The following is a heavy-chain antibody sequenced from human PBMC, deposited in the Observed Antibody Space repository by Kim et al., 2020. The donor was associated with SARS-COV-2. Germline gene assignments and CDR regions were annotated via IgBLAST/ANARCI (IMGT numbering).Heavy chain of an antibody. D-gene: IGHD2-2*01. Sequence: SLKSRVTISVDTSKNQFSLKLSSVTAADTAVYYCARRCSSTSCYYYGMDVWGQGTTVTVSS. J-gene: IGHJ6*02. CDR3: ARRCSSTSCYYYGMDV. V-gene: IGHV4-39*01.